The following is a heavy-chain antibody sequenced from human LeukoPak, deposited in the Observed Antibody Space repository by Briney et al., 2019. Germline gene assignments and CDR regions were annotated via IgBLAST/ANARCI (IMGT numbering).Heavy chain of an antibody. CDR1: GYTFTSYY. J-gene: IGHJ4*02. V-gene: IGHV1-46*01. CDR2: INPSGGST. Sequence: ASVKVSCKASGYTFTSYYMHWVRQAPGQGLEWMGIINPSGGSTSYAQKFQGRVTMTRDTSTSTVYMELSSLRSEDTAVYYCARDRVAYCGGDCYRLDYWGQGTLVTVSS. CDR3: ARDRVAYCGGDCYRLDY. D-gene: IGHD2-21*02.